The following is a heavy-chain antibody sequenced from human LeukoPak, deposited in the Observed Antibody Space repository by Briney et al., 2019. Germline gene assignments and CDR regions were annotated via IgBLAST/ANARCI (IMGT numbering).Heavy chain of an antibody. CDR1: GYTFTSYD. CDR2: MNPNSSNT. V-gene: IGHV1-8*01. Sequence: ASVKVSCKASGYTFTSYDINWVRQATGQGLEWMGWMNPNSSNTGYAQKFQGRVTMTRNTSISTAYMELSSLRSEDTAVYYCARNWNYNYYYYYMDVWGKGTTVTVSS. J-gene: IGHJ6*03. CDR3: ARNWNYNYYYYYMDV. D-gene: IGHD1-7*01.